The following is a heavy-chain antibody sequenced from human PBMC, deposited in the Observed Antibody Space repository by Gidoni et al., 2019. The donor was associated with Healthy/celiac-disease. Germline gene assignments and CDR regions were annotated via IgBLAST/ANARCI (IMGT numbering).Heavy chain of an antibody. Sequence: QLQLQESGPGLVKPSQTLSLTCTFSGGSISSGGYSWSWIRQHPGKGLELIGSIYYSGSTYYNPSLKSRVTISVDTAKNQFSLKMSSVTAADTAVYYCGRGYCSSISCSLFDPWGQGTLVTVSS. CDR1: GGSISSGGYS. CDR3: GRGYCSSISCSLFDP. J-gene: IGHJ5*02. D-gene: IGHD2-2*01. V-gene: IGHV4-31*03. CDR2: IYYSGST.